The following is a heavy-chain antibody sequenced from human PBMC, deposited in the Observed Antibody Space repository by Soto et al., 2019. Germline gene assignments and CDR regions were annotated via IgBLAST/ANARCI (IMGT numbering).Heavy chain of an antibody. D-gene: IGHD3-16*02. J-gene: IGHJ4*02. CDR2: IIPIFGTA. V-gene: IGHV1-69*13. Sequence: EASVKVSCKASGGTFSSYAISWVRQAPGQGLEWMGGIIPIFGTANYAQKFQGRVTITADESTSTAYMELSSLRSEDTAVYYCARVWVVGYFDYWGQGTLVTVSS. CDR3: ARVWVVGYFDY. CDR1: GGTFSSYA.